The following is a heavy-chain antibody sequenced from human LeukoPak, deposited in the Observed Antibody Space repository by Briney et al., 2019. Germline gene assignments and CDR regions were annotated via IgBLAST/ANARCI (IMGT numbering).Heavy chain of an antibody. D-gene: IGHD2-2*01. CDR2: ISSSGSTI. J-gene: IGHJ4*02. CDR1: GFTFSSYE. CDR3: AREGVVPAGPRVYYFDY. V-gene: IGHV3-48*03. Sequence: GGSLRLSCAASGFTFSSYEMNWVRQAPGKGLEWVSYISSSGSTIYYADSVKGRFTISRDNAKNSLYLQMNSLRAEDTAVYYCAREGVVPAGPRVYYFDYWGQGTLVTVSS.